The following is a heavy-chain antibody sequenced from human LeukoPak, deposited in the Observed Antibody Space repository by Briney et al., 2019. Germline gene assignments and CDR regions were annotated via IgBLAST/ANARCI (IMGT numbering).Heavy chain of an antibody. J-gene: IGHJ4*02. D-gene: IGHD3-22*01. CDR3: ASRRGYYDSSGPARY. Sequence: SETLSLTCAVYGGSFSGYYWSWIRQPPGKGLERIGEINHSGSTNYNPSLKSRVTISVDTSKNQFSLKLSSVTAADTAVYYCASRRGYYDSSGPARYWGQGTLVTVSS. CDR1: GGSFSGYY. V-gene: IGHV4-34*01. CDR2: INHSGST.